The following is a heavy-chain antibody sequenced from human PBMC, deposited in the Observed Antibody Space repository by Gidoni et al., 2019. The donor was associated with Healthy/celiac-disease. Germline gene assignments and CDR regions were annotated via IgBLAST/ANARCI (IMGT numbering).Heavy chain of an antibody. CDR1: GFTFSSYA. CDR3: AKIVVVAATHGSS. CDR2: ISYDGSNK. J-gene: IGHJ5*02. Sequence: QVQLVESGGGVVQPGRLLRLSCAASGFTFSSYAMHWVRQAPGKGLEWVAVISYDGSNKYYADSVKVRFTISRDNSKNTLYLQMNSLRAEDTAVYYCAKIVVVAATHGSSWGQGTLVTVSS. D-gene: IGHD2-15*01. V-gene: IGHV3-30*18.